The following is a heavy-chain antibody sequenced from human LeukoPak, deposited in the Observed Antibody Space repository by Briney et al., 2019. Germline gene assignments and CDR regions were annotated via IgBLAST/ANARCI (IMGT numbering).Heavy chain of an antibody. CDR1: GFTFDDYA. V-gene: IGHV3-9*01. CDR2: ISWNSGSI. CDR3: AKDSSNCGGDCYQSYYYGMDV. J-gene: IGHJ6*02. Sequence: GRPLRLSCAASGFTFDDYAMHWVRQAPGKGLEWVSGISWNSGSIGYADSVKGRFTISRDNAKNSLYLQMNSLRAEDTALYYCAKDSSNCGGDCYQSYYYGMDVWGQGTTVTVSS. D-gene: IGHD2-21*02.